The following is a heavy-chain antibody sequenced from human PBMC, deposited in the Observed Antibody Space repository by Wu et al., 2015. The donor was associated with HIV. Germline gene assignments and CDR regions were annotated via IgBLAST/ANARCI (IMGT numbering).Heavy chain of an antibody. CDR3: ARDATPITTEFDY. J-gene: IGHJ4*02. CDR1: GYTFSNYY. V-gene: IGHV1-2*02. CDR2: INPSGGAT. D-gene: IGHD4-11*01. Sequence: QVQLVQSGAEVKKPGASVKVSCGASGYTFSNYYIHWLRQAPGQGLEWMAWINPSGGATIYAEAFEGRVTLSTDTSMKTVYMELESLTSGDTAMYFCARDATPITTEFDYWGQGTLITVSS.